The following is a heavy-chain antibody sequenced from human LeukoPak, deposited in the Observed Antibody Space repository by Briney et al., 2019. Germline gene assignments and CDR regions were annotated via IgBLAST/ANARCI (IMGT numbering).Heavy chain of an antibody. CDR1: GFTFSSYW. V-gene: IGHV3-7*01. Sequence: GWSLRLSCAASGFTFSSYWMSWVRQAPGKGLEWVANIKQDGSEKYYVDSVKGRFTISRDNAKNSLYLQMNSLRAEDTAVYYCARVGYDFWSGYYNPYYFDYWGQGTLVTVSS. CDR2: IKQDGSEK. CDR3: ARVGYDFWSGYYNPYYFDY. J-gene: IGHJ4*02. D-gene: IGHD3-3*01.